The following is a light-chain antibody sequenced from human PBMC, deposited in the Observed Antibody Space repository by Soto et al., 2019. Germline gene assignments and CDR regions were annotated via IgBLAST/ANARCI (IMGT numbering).Light chain of an antibody. CDR2: GAS. V-gene: IGKV3-20*01. CDR1: QSVSSSY. J-gene: IGKJ2*01. CDR3: QQYGSSPPMYT. Sequence: EIVLTQSPGTLSLSPGERATLSCRASQSVSSSYLAWYQQKPGQAPRLLIYGASSRATGIPDRFSGSGSGTDVTLTISRLEPEDFAEYYCQQYGSSPPMYTFGQGTKLEI.